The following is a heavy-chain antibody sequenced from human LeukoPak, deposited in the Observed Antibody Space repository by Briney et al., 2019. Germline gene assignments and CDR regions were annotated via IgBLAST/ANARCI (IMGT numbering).Heavy chain of an antibody. V-gene: IGHV3-48*03. CDR1: GLPFSSFH. J-gene: IGHJ6*03. Sequence: PGGSLRLSCVASGLPFSSFHVNWVRQAPGKGLEWLAHMTYSDKTVEYADSIQGRFTISRDAATKTVYLQMNSLRAEDTATYYCARVLSGTPFDYYLYMDVWGKGTTVIVSS. D-gene: IGHD1-26*01. CDR2: MTYSDKTV. CDR3: ARVLSGTPFDYYLYMDV.